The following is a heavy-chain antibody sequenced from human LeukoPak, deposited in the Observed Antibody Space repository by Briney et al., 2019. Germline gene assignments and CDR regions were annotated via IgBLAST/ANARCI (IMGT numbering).Heavy chain of an antibody. CDR1: GFTSITYG. CDR2: LGGGDAGI. D-gene: IGHD6-13*01. Sequence: GGSLRLSCEGSGFTSITYGMSWVRQAPGKGLEWVSTLGGGDAGIYYADSVYDRFTISRDKSKNTLYLQMNSLRAEDTAVYYCANTFSSSWYYFDYWGQGTLVTVSS. V-gene: IGHV3-23*01. CDR3: ANTFSSSWYYFDY. J-gene: IGHJ4*02.